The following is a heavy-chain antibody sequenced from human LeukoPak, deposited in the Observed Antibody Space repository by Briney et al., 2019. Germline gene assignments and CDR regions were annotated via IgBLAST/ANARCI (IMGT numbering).Heavy chain of an antibody. V-gene: IGHV1-2*06. D-gene: IGHD3-22*01. CDR2: IVPNSGDT. CDR1: GGTFSSYA. CDR3: ARGGVVTSVGHTFYYGMDV. J-gene: IGHJ6*02. Sequence: GASVKVSCKASGGTFSSYAISWVRQAPGQGLEWMGRIVPNSGDTNYAQKFQGRVTLTRDTSISTAYMELSRLRSDDTAIYYCARGGVVTSVGHTFYYGMDVWGQGTTVTVSS.